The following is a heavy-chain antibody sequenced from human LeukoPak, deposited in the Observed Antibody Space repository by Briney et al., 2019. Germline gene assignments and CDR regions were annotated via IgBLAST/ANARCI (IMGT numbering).Heavy chain of an antibody. D-gene: IGHD3-10*01. J-gene: IGHJ4*02. CDR2: FDPEDGET. Sequence: ASVKVSCKASGYTFTNYGISWVRQAPGKGLEWMGGFDPEDGETIYAQKFQGRVTMTEDTSTDTAYMELSSLRSEDTAVYYCARNYGSGTSIPAIHFDYWGQGTLVTVSS. V-gene: IGHV1-24*01. CDR1: GYTFTNYG. CDR3: ARNYGSGTSIPAIHFDY.